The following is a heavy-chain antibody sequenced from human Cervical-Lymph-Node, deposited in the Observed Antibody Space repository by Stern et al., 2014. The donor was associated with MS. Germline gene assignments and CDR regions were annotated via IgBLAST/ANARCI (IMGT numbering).Heavy chain of an antibody. CDR2: INPSGGSA. CDR1: GYTLTRYY. J-gene: IGHJ4*02. V-gene: IGHV1-46*01. Sequence: QVQLGQSGAEVRKPGASVKVSCKASGYTLTRYYMHWVRQAPGQGLEWMGIINPSGGSASYAPKFQDRVTMTRDTSTSTVYMELSSLRSEDTAVYYCAGGHTFDFWGQGTLVTVSS. CDR3: AGGHTFDF.